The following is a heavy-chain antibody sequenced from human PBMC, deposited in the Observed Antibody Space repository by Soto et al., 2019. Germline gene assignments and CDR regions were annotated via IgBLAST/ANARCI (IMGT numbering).Heavy chain of an antibody. CDR1: GGSISSYY. J-gene: IGHJ6*02. CDR3: ARDYGDYGMDV. Sequence: SETLSLTCTVSGGSISSYYWSWIRQPPGEGLEWIGYIYYSGSTNYNPSLKSRVTISLDTSKNQFSLKLSSVTAADTAVYYCARDYGDYGMDVWGQGTTVTVSS. V-gene: IGHV4-59*01. CDR2: IYYSGST. D-gene: IGHD4-17*01.